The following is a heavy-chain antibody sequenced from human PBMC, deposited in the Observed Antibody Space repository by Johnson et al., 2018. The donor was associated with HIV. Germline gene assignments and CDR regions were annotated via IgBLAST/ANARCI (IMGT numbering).Heavy chain of an antibody. J-gene: IGHJ3*01. D-gene: IGHD2-21*02. CDR3: AREPMDCGGDCWGVFDL. CDR2: IWYDGSNK. CDR1: GFTVSSNY. Sequence: QVLLVESGGGLIQPGGSLRLSCAASGFTVSSNYMSWVRQAPGKGLEWVAVIWYDGSNKYYADSVKGRFTISRDNSKNTLYLQMTSLGVEDAAVYYCAREPMDCGGDCWGVFDLWGQGTMVTVSS. V-gene: IGHV3-33*08.